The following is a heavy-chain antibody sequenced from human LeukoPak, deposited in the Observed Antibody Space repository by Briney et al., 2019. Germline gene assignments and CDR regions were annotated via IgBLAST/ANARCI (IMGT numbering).Heavy chain of an antibody. CDR1: GGSISDYY. CDR3: ARGWGSLDWFDP. CDR2: IYNSGST. Sequence: PSETLSLTCTVSGGSISDYYWSWIRQPPGKELEWIGYIYNSGSTNYNPSLKSRVTILVDTSKKQFSLKLSSVTAADTAVYYCARGWGSLDWFDPWGQGTLVTVSS. D-gene: IGHD1-1*01. V-gene: IGHV4-59*01. J-gene: IGHJ5*02.